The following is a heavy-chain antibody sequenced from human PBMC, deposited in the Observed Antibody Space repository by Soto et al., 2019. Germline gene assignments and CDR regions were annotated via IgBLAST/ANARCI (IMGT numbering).Heavy chain of an antibody. D-gene: IGHD2-2*01. J-gene: IGHJ6*02. CDR3: ARERYCSSTSCLNYYYHGMDV. V-gene: IGHV1-46*03. CDR2: FNPSGGST. Sequence: GASVKVSCKASGYTFTSYYMHWVRQAPGQGLEWIGIFNPSGGSTTYAQRFQGRVTMTRDTSTSTVYMELSSLRSEDTAVYYCARERYCSSTSCLNYYYHGMDVWGQGTTVTVS. CDR1: GYTFTSYY.